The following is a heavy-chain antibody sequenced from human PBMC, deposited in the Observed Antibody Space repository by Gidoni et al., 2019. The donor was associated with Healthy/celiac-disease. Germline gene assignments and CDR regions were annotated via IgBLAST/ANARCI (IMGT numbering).Heavy chain of an antibody. Sequence: QVQLVESGGGVVQPGRSLRLSCAASGFTFSSYGMPWVRQAPGKGLEWVAVIWYDGSNKYYADSVKGRFTISRDNSKNTLYLQMNSLRAEDTAVYYCAREGGHTVTTFIRRTAIPHNWFDPWGQGTLVTVSS. V-gene: IGHV3-33*01. CDR3: AREGGHTVTTFIRRTAIPHNWFDP. J-gene: IGHJ5*02. CDR1: GFTFSSYG. CDR2: IWYDGSNK. D-gene: IGHD4-17*01.